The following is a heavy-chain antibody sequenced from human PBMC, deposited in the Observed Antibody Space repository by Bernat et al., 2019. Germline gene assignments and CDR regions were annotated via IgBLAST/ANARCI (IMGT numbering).Heavy chain of an antibody. CDR1: GYTLTGYY. J-gene: IGHJ6*02. Sequence: QVHLVQSGAEVMKPGASVKVSCKASGYTLTGYYIHWVRQAPGQGLEWKGWINFNNGDTNYAQTFQGSVTMTRDTTLSTFYMVLSRLGSDDAAVYYCASSGYYYGLDVWGQGTPVTVSS. V-gene: IGHV1-2*04. D-gene: IGHD3-10*01. CDR2: INFNNGDT. CDR3: ASSGYYYGLDV.